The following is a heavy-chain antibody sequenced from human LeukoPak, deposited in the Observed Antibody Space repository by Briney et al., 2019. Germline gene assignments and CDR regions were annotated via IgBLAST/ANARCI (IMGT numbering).Heavy chain of an antibody. CDR2: INTNTGNA. V-gene: IGHV7-4-1*02. D-gene: IGHD3-16*01. J-gene: IGHJ6*02. CDR3: ARPMGRYYYYGMDV. Sequence: GASVTVSCTASGYTFTSYAINWVRQAPGQGLEWMGSINTNTGNAAYAQGLTGRSVFSLDTSVSTAYLGISSLKAEDTAVYYCARPMGRYYYYGMDVWGQGTTVTVS. CDR1: GYTFTSYA.